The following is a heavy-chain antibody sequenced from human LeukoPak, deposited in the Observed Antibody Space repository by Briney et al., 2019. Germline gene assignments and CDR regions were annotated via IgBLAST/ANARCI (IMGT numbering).Heavy chain of an antibody. V-gene: IGHV4-59*08. D-gene: IGHD6-19*01. CDR3: ARAVSGRFDY. J-gene: IGHJ4*02. CDR2: IYYSGST. CDR1: GGSMSPYH. Sequence: KTSETLSLTCTVSGGSMSPYHWGWIRQPPGKGLEWTGYIYYSGSTNYNPSLKSRVTISVDTSKNQSSLKLSSVTAADTAIYYCARAVSGRFDYWGQGTLVTVSS.